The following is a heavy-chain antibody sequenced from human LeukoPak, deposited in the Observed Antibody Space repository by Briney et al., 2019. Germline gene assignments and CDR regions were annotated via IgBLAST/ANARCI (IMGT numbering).Heavy chain of an antibody. D-gene: IGHD3-10*01. Sequence: SDTLSLTCAVSGGSFSSSNWWSWVRQPPGKGLEWIGEIYHSGSTNYNPSLKSRVTISVDKSKNQFSLKLSSVTAADTAVYYCARQTYGSGSYYNVSWGQGTLVTVST. J-gene: IGHJ4*02. CDR2: IYHSGST. CDR3: ARQTYGSGSYYNVS. CDR1: GGSFSSSNW. V-gene: IGHV4-4*02.